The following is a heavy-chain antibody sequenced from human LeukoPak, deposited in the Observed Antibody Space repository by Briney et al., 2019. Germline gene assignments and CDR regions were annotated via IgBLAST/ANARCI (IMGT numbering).Heavy chain of an antibody. CDR2: SRNKASSYTT. Sequence: PGGSQRLSYAASGFKFSDYYIDWVRQAPGKGLEWVGRSRNKASSYTTEYAASVEGRFTISRDVSESSLYLQMNSLRAEDTAVYYCARERRDSSSWYYYYYGMDVWGQGTTVTVSS. V-gene: IGHV3-72*01. J-gene: IGHJ6*02. CDR3: ARERRDSSSWYYYYYGMDV. D-gene: IGHD6-13*01. CDR1: GFKFSDYY.